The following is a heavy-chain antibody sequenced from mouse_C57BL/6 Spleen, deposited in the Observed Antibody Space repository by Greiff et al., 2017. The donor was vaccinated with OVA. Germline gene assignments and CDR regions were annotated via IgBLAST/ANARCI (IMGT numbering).Heavy chain of an antibody. D-gene: IGHD1-1*01. CDR2: IYPGSGST. Sequence: QVQLQQPGAELVKPGASVKMSCKASGYTFTSYWITWVKQRPGQGLEWIGDIYPGSGSTNYNEKFKSKATLTVDTSSSTAYMQLSSLTSEDSAVYDCAREGHYYGSRLFDYWGKVTTLTVSS. V-gene: IGHV1-55*01. J-gene: IGHJ2*01. CDR3: AREGHYYGSRLFDY. CDR1: GYTFTSYW.